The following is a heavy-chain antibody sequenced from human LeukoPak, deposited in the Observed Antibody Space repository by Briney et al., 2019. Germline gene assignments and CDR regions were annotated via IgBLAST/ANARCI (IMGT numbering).Heavy chain of an antibody. CDR1: GYTFTGYY. CDR2: INPNSGGT. CDR3: ARARAYNGVCYNY. Sequence: GASVKVSCKASGYTFTGYYMHWVRQAPGQGLEWMGWINPNSGGTNYAQKFQGRVTMTRDTSISTAYMELSRLRSDDTAVYYCARARAYNGVCYNYWGQGTLVTVSS. J-gene: IGHJ4*02. D-gene: IGHD2-8*01. V-gene: IGHV1-2*02.